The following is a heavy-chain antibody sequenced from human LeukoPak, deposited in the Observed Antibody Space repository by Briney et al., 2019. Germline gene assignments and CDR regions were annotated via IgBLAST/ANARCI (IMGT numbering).Heavy chain of an antibody. CDR1: GFTFSSYS. Sequence: PGGSLRLSCAASGFTFSSYSMNWVRQAPGKGLGWVSYISSSSSTIYYADSVKGRFTISRDNAKNSLYLQMNSLRAEDTAVYYCARDGTAWYSSGWYYYYYGMDVWGQGTTVTVSS. D-gene: IGHD6-19*01. CDR3: ARDGTAWYSSGWYYYYYGMDV. J-gene: IGHJ6*02. V-gene: IGHV3-48*01. CDR2: ISSSSSTI.